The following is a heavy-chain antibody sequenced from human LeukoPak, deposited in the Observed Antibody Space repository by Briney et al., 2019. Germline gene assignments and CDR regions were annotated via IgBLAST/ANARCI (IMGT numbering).Heavy chain of an antibody. CDR2: IFTSGWT. V-gene: IGHV4-4*09. J-gene: IGHJ5*02. CDR1: GGSINY. Sequence: TSETLSRTGTVSGGSINYWSWVRQAPGKGLEWIGYIFTSGWTDYNPSLKSRVTMSVDTSKNQLSMELRFLTAADTAVYYCATSHDVKTAPYDLWGQGTLVTVSS. CDR3: ATSHDVKTAPYDL. D-gene: IGHD2-21*01.